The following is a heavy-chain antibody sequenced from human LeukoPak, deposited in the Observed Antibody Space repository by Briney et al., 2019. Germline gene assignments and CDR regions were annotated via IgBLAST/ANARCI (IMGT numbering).Heavy chain of an antibody. J-gene: IGHJ4*02. CDR3: ARRGSLFDY. V-gene: IGHV3-7*01. CDR2: IKQDGSEG. CDR1: GIAFSKAW. D-gene: IGHD3-16*01. Sequence: PGGSLRLSCAASGIAFSKAWMSWVRQAPGKGLEWVANIKQDGSEGYYVDSVKGRFTISRDNAKNSLYLQMNSLRAEDTAVYYCARRGSLFDYWGQGTLVTVSS.